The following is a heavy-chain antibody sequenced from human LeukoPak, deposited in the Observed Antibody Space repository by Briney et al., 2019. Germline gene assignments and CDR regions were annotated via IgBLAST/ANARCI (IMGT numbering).Heavy chain of an antibody. D-gene: IGHD1-26*01. J-gene: IGHJ4*02. CDR2: INPYNGNT. V-gene: IGHV1-18*01. Sequence: ASVKVSCKASGYTFNSYGISWVRQAPGQGLEWMGWINPYNGNTKYAQKLQGRVTMTTDTSTSTAYMELRSLRSDDTAVYYCARESGSPAIDYWGQGTLVTVSS. CDR1: GYTFNSYG. CDR3: ARESGSPAIDY.